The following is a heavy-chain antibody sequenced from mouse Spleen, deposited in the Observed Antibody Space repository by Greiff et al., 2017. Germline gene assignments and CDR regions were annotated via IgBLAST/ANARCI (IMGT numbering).Heavy chain of an antibody. Sequence: VQLQQSGAELAKPGASVKLSCKTSGYTFTSYWMHWVKQRPGQGLEWIGAIYPGNSDTSYNQKFKGKAKLTAVTSASTAYMELSSLTNEDSAVYYCTNWVYYFDYWGQGTTLTVSS. D-gene: IGHD4-1*01. J-gene: IGHJ2*01. CDR3: TNWVYYFDY. CDR1: GYTFTSYW. V-gene: IGHV1-5*01. CDR2: IYPGNSDT.